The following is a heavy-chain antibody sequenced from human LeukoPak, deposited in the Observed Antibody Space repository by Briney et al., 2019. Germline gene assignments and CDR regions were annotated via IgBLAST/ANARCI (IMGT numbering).Heavy chain of an antibody. CDR2: IGSYEGDT. CDR1: TSH. D-gene: IGHD3-22*01. Sequence: ASVKVSCKATSHISWVRQAPGQGLEWMGWIGSYEGDTYYAQKFQGRVTVTTDTSTNTAYMELRSLRADDTAVYYCARDFWNFYDSSGYYRDFDSWGQETLVTVSS. CDR3: ARDFWNFYDSSGYYRDFDS. V-gene: IGHV1-18*01. J-gene: IGHJ5*01.